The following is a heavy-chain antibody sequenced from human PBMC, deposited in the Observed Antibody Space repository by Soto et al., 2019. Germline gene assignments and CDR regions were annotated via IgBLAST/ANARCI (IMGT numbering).Heavy chain of an antibody. CDR3: ARGGGTILAPLP. Sequence: QVQLVQSGAEVKKPGASVKVSYKASGYTFTGYFMHWVRQAPGQGLEWMGWINPNSGATKYAQKFQGRVTLSRDTSISTAYMELSGLRSDDTAVYYCARGGGTILAPLPWGQGTLVTVSS. J-gene: IGHJ5*02. D-gene: IGHD3-3*01. V-gene: IGHV1-2*02. CDR2: INPNSGAT. CDR1: GYTFTGYF.